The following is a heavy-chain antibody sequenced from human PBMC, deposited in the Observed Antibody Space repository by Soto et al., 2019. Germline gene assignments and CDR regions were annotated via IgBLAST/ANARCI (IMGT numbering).Heavy chain of an antibody. J-gene: IGHJ4*02. D-gene: IGHD6-19*01. Sequence: GGSPRLCCAASGFTVYTYTMSWVRQDPGKGLEWVSGLSGTGDSTYYADSVKGRFTISRDNSKNTLYLQMNSLRAEDTAIYYCAKDQGLGSSGWYRAPRYFDYWGQGTLVTVSS. CDR3: AKDQGLGSSGWYRAPRYFDY. CDR1: GFTVYTYT. V-gene: IGHV3-23*01. CDR2: LSGTGDST.